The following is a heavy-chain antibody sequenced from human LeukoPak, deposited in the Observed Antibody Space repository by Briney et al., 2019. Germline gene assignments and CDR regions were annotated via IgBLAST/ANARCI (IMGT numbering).Heavy chain of an antibody. J-gene: IGHJ4*02. D-gene: IGHD6-19*01. CDR2: INPNSGGT. Sequence: ASVKVSCKASGYTFTGYHMHWVRQAPGQGLEWMGWINPNSGGTNYAQKFQGRVTMTRDTSISTAYMELSRLRSDNTAVYYCARGSQQWLASLYYYFDYWGQGTLVTVSA. CDR3: ARGSQQWLASLYYYFDY. CDR1: GYTFTGYH. V-gene: IGHV1-2*02.